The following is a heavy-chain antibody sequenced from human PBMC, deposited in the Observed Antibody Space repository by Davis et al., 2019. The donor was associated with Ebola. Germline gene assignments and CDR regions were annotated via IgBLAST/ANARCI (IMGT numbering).Heavy chain of an antibody. CDR3: ARGPRSMVRGVIKVHTYYYYYMDV. CDR1: GYTFTSYG. CDR2: ISAYNGNT. V-gene: IGHV1-18*01. Sequence: ASVKVSCKASGYTFTSYGISWVRQVPGQGLEWMGWISAYNGNTNYAQKLQGRVTMTTDTSTSTVYMELSSLRSEDTAVYYCARGPRSMVRGVIKVHTYYYYYMDVWGKGTTVTVSS. D-gene: IGHD3-10*01. J-gene: IGHJ6*03.